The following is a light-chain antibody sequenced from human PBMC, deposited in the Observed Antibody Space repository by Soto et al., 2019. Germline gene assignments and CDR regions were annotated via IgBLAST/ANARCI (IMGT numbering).Light chain of an antibody. CDR1: QSISSE. CDR3: QQGHNWPLT. V-gene: IGKV3-15*01. J-gene: IGKJ2*01. CDR2: SAS. Sequence: EIVMTQSPATLSVSPGERXXLSCRASQSISSELDWYQQKPGQPPRLLIYSASTRATGDPARFTGSGSGSELTLTISGLQSEDFAVYYCQQGHNWPLTFGQGTRLEI.